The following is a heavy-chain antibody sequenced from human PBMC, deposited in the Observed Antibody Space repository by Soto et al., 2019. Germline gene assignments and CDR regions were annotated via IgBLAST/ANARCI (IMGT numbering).Heavy chain of an antibody. CDR3: THDYIWGSYRHPDY. D-gene: IGHD3-16*02. CDR1: GFTFSNAW. CDR2: IKSKTDGGTT. V-gene: IGHV3-15*01. Sequence: GGSLRLSCAASGFTFSNAWMSWVRQAPGKGLEWVGRIKSKTDGGTTDYAAPVKGRFTISRDDSKNTLYLQMNSLKTEDTAVYYCTHDYIWGSYRHPDYWGQGTLVTVSS. J-gene: IGHJ4*02.